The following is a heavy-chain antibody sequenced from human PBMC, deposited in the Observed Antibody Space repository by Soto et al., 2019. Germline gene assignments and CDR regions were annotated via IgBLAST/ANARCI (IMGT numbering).Heavy chain of an antibody. Sequence: QVQLVQSGAEVKKPGSSVKVSYKASGGTFSSYAISWVRQAPGQGLEWMGGIIPIFGTANYAQKFQGRVTITADESTSTAYMELSSLRSEDTAVYYCASRPDPYGGNAHFDYWGQGTLVTVSS. D-gene: IGHD4-17*01. J-gene: IGHJ4*02. CDR3: ASRPDPYGGNAHFDY. CDR1: GGTFSSYA. V-gene: IGHV1-69*01. CDR2: IIPIFGTA.